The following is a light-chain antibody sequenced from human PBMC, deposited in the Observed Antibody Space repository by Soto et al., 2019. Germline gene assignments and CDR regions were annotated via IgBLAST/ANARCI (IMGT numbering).Light chain of an antibody. J-gene: IGKJ1*01. CDR2: DAS. V-gene: IGKV3-20*01. CDR1: QTLNQNY. CDR3: HQYYRTHRT. Sequence: EIGLTQSLGTLALSPGERATLFCRANQTLNQNYLAWYQQKPGQAPRLLIYDASSRATDTPDRFSGTGSATDFTLTISRLEPEDFAVYYCHQYYRTHRTLGQGTKVDI.